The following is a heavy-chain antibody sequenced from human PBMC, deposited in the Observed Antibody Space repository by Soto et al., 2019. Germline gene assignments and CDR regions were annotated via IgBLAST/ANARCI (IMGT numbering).Heavy chain of an antibody. V-gene: IGHV3-30*04. CDR2: ISYDGSNT. J-gene: IGHJ6*02. CDR1: GFTFSSDA. CDR3: VRDYSSWWAPRDYFSCCMDV. D-gene: IGHD6-13*01. Sequence: PGGSLRLSCAASGFTFSSDALHWVRQAPGKGLEWVAFISYDGSNTFYADSVKGRFTVSRDNSNNTLYLQMNSLRVEDTAVYYCVRDYSSWWAPRDYFSCCMDVWDQGTTVTVSS.